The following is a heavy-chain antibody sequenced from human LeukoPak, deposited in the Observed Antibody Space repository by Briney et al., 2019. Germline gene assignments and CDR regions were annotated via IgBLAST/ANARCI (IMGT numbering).Heavy chain of an antibody. V-gene: IGHV1-2*02. CDR2: INPNSGGT. Sequence: ASVKVSCTASGYTFTGYYMHWVRQAPGQGLEWMGWINPNSGGTNYAQKFQGRVTMTRDTSISTAYMELSRLRSDDTAVYYCARDRLWFGELLSHGWFDPWGQGTLVTVSS. J-gene: IGHJ5*02. CDR1: GYTFTGYY. CDR3: ARDRLWFGELLSHGWFDP. D-gene: IGHD3-10*01.